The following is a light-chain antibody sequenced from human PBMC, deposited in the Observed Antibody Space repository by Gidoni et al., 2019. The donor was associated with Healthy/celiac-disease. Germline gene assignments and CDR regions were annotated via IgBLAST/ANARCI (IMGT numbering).Light chain of an antibody. CDR2: GAS. Sequence: EIVMTQSPATLSVSPGERATRSCRASQSVSSNLAWYQQKPGQAPRLLIYGASTRATGIPARFSGSGSGTEFTLTISSLQSEDFAVYYCQQYNNWPPLTFGGXTKVEIK. CDR3: QQYNNWPPLT. J-gene: IGKJ4*01. V-gene: IGKV3-15*01. CDR1: QSVSSN.